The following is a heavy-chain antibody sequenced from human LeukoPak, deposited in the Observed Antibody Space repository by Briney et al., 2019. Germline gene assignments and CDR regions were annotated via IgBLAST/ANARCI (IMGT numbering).Heavy chain of an antibody. CDR3: ARDSSSSWYPDY. J-gene: IGHJ4*02. CDR2: ISGSSNTI. Sequence: GGSLRLSCAASGFTFSSYAMNWVRQGPGTGLEWVSYISGSSNTIYYADSVKGRFTISRDNAKNSLYLQMNSLRAEDTAVYYCARDSSSSWYPDYWGQGTLVTVSS. V-gene: IGHV3-48*01. D-gene: IGHD6-13*01. CDR1: GFTFSSYA.